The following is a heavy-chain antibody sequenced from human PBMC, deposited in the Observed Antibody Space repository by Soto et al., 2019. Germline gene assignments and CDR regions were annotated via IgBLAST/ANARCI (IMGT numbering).Heavy chain of an antibody. Sequence: GASVKVSCKASGGTFSSYAINWVRQAPGQGLERMGGIIPMFGIPNYAQKFQGRVTISADESTSTAYMELTSLRSDDTAVYYCAREGVLQMRAFDHWGQGTLVTSPQ. CDR2: IIPMFGIP. V-gene: IGHV1-69*13. CDR3: AREGVLQMRAFDH. J-gene: IGHJ4*02. D-gene: IGHD3-10*01. CDR1: GGTFSSYA.